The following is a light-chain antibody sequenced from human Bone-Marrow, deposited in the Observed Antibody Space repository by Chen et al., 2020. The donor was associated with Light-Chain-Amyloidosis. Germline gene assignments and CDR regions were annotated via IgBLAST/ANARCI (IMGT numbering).Light chain of an antibody. CDR1: QSISSW. CDR3: QQYNSYSFT. CDR2: KAS. Sequence: DTQMTQPPSTLSASVGDRVTITCRASQSISSWLAWYQQKPGKAPKLLIYKASSLESGVPSRFSGSGSGTEFTLTISSLQPDDFATYYCQQYNSYSFTFGPGTKVDIK. J-gene: IGKJ3*01. V-gene: IGKV1-5*03.